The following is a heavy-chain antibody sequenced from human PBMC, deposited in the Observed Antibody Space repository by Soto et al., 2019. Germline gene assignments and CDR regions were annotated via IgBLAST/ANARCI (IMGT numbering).Heavy chain of an antibody. V-gene: IGHV3-7*03. D-gene: IGHD5-12*01. CDR2: IKMDASEK. CDR1: GFTFGSYW. J-gene: IGHJ4*02. CDR3: ARDQRYSGYDFRTFDY. Sequence: GGSLRLSCAASGFTFGSYWMSWVRQAPGKGLEWLATIKMDASEKKYVDSVKGRFTMSRDNAKNSLYLQMNSLRAEDTAVYYCARDQRYSGYDFRTFDYWGQGTLVTVSS.